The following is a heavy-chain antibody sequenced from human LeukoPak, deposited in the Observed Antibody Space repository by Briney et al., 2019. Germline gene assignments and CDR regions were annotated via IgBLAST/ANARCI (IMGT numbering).Heavy chain of an antibody. CDR2: IGTAGDI. Sequence: GGSLRLSCAASGFTFSSYDMHWVRQATGKGLEWVSGIGTAGDIYYPGSVKGRFTISRENAKDSLYLQVNSLRAGDTAVYYCARAGYSSTWYSRYFDLWGRGTLVTVSS. CDR1: GFTFSSYD. D-gene: IGHD6-13*01. J-gene: IGHJ2*01. CDR3: ARAGYSSTWYSRYFDL. V-gene: IGHV3-13*01.